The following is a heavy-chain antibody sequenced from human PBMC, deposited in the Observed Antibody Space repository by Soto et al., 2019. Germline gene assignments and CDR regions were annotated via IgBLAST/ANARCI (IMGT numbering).Heavy chain of an antibody. CDR3: AKTPASHPGFYYNLDV. Sequence: QVQLMESGGGVVQPGRSLRLSCAASGITFSRYALHWVRQAPGKGLEWVAVISYDGSDKNFADSVKGRFTISRDNSKNSLYLQMNRLRTEDTAVYYGAKTPASHPGFYYNLDVWGKGTTVTVSS. J-gene: IGHJ6*03. CDR1: GITFSRYA. CDR2: ISYDGSDK. V-gene: IGHV3-30*18. D-gene: IGHD2-15*01.